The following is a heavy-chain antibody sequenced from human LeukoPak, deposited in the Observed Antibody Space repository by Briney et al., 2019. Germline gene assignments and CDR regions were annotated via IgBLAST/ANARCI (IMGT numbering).Heavy chain of an antibody. CDR2: INPNSGGT. CDR3: ARVMSNSWLDY. CDR1: GYGITGYY. Sequence: ASVKVSCKASGYGITGYYIHWVRQAPGQGLEWMGRINPNSGGTNSAQTFQGRITMTRDTSISTVYMEVTRLRSDDTAVYYCARVMSNSWLDYWGQGTLVTVSS. D-gene: IGHD6-13*01. V-gene: IGHV1-2*06. J-gene: IGHJ4*02.